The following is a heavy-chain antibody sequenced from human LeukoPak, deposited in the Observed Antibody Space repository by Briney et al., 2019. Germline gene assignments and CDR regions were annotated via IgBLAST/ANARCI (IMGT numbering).Heavy chain of an antibody. Sequence: QPGGSLRLSCAASGFTFSSYAMNWVRQTPGKGLEWVSVISGSGGSTKYADSVKGRFTISRDNSKNTLYLQMNSLRAEDTAVYYCASSLGPLTEYWGQGTLVTVSS. CDR3: ASSLGPLTEY. D-gene: IGHD3-16*01. CDR2: ISGSGGST. V-gene: IGHV3-23*01. CDR1: GFTFSSYA. J-gene: IGHJ4*02.